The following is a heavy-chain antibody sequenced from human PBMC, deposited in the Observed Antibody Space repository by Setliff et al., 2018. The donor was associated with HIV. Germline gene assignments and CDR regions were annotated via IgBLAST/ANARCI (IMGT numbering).Heavy chain of an antibody. CDR3: ARDKRYRFPFDS. D-gene: IGHD2-2*02. CDR2: ISHTGST. CDR1: GGSFSAYY. J-gene: IGHJ4*02. V-gene: IGHV4-34*01. Sequence: PFETLSLTCAVYGGSFSAYYWSWIRQSPEMGLEWIAEISHTGSTKYNPSLGSRVTISLATSKNQFSLSLRSLSAADTAVYYCARDKRYRFPFDSWGQGTLVTVSS.